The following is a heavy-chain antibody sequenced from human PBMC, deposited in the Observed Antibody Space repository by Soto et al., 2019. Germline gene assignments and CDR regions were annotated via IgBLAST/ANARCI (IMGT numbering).Heavy chain of an antibody. Sequence: PXEALSLPRTDSGGSMSSGDYYWSWIRQPPGKDLEWIVDSYDSGITDNNPSLKSRVTISVDTSKNQFSLKLSSVTAADKAVYYCARDMYYDILTGYYGLANWFEPWGQGTLGTVPQ. CDR1: GGSMSSGDYY. CDR3: ARDMYYDILTGYYGLANWFEP. D-gene: IGHD3-9*01. J-gene: IGHJ5*02. CDR2: SYDSGIT. V-gene: IGHV4-30-4*01.